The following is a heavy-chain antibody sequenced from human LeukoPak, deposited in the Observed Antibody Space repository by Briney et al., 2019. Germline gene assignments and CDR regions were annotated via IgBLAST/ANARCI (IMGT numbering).Heavy chain of an antibody. J-gene: IGHJ4*02. CDR2: IYYTGTT. CDR1: GGSVNSGSYY. Sequence: SETLSLTCTVSGGSVNSGSYYWSWIRQPPGKGLEWIGYIYYTGTTNCNPSLKSRVTISVDTSKNQFSLKMSSVTAADTAVYYCASVYDYVRSWGQGTLVTVSS. V-gene: IGHV4-61*01. CDR3: ASVYDYVRS. D-gene: IGHD3-16*01.